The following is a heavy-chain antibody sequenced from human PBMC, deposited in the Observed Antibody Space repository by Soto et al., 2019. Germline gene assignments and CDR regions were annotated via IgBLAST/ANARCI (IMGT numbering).Heavy chain of an antibody. V-gene: IGHV4-34*01. J-gene: IGHJ4*02. CDR2: INHSGST. Sequence: SETLSLTCAVYGGSFSVYYWSWIRQPPGKGLEWIGEINHSGSTNYNPSLKSRVTISVDTSKNQFSLKLSSVTAADTAVYYCARTIVVVTRHFDYWGQGTLVTVSS. D-gene: IGHD3-22*01. CDR1: GGSFSVYY. CDR3: ARTIVVVTRHFDY.